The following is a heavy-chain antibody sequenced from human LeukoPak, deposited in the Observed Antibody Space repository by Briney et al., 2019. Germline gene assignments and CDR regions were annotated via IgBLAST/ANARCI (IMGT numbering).Heavy chain of an antibody. J-gene: IGHJ6*03. CDR1: GYSFNIYD. CDR3: ARVTHYDFWSGYHYLDV. D-gene: IGHD3-3*01. V-gene: IGHV1-8*01. CDR2: MSPNSGSA. Sequence: ASVKVSCKASGYSFNIYDINWVRQAPGQGLEWMGWMSPNSGSATYAHTFEGRVTMTRNISITTTYMERSSLRSEDTAVYYCARVTHYDFWSGYHYLDVWGKASTVTVSS.